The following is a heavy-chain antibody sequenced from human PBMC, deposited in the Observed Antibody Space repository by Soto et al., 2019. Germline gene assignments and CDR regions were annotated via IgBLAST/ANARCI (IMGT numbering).Heavy chain of an antibody. J-gene: IGHJ5*02. Sequence: GASVKVSCTASGYTFTSYDLNGVRQATGQGLEWMGWMNPNSGNTGYAQKFQGRVNMNRNTSISTAYMELSSLRSEDTAVYYCARAPSGTATFNGFDPWGQGTLVTVSS. V-gene: IGHV1-8*01. CDR1: GYTFTSYD. CDR2: MNPNSGNT. CDR3: ARAPSGTATFNGFDP. D-gene: IGHD5-18*01.